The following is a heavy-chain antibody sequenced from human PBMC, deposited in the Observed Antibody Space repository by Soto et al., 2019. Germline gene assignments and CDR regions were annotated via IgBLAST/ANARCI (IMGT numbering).Heavy chain of an antibody. D-gene: IGHD6-19*01. CDR2: IYYSGST. CDR1: GGSISSSSYY. J-gene: IGHJ6*01. Sequence: SETLSLTCTVSGGSISSSSYYWGWIRQPPGKGLEWIGSIYYSGSTYYNPSLKSRVTISVDTSKNQFSLKLSSVTAADTAVYYCARHRIEVTGKRSYLGSSAHYYYYYGLDVWGQGTTVT. CDR3: ARHRIEVTGKRSYLGSSAHYYYYYGLDV. V-gene: IGHV4-39*01.